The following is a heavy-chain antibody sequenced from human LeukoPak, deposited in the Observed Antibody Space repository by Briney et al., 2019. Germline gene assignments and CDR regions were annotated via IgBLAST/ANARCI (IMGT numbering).Heavy chain of an antibody. CDR3: ARAVVRYCSSTSCYEAYYYYYYMDV. CDR1: GGTFSSYA. CDR2: IIPIFGTA. D-gene: IGHD2-2*01. V-gene: IGHV1-69*13. J-gene: IGHJ6*03. Sequence: ASVKVSCKASGGTFSSYAISWVRQAPGQGLEWMGGIIPIFGTANYAQKFQGRVTITADESTSTAYMELSSLRSEDTAVYYCARAVVRYCSSTSCYEAYYYYYYMDVWGKGTTVTVSS.